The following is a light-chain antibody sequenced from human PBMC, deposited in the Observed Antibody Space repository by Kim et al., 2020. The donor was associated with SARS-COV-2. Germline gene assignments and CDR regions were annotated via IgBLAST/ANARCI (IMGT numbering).Light chain of an antibody. J-gene: IGLJ2*01. Sequence: RVTIACTGSSSNIGAGYDVHWYQQLPGTAPKLLIYGNSNRPSGVPDRFSGSKSGTSASLAITGLQAEDEADYYCQSYDSSLSGVVFGGGTKLTVI. CDR1: SSNIGAGYD. CDR2: GNS. CDR3: QSYDSSLSGVV. V-gene: IGLV1-40*01.